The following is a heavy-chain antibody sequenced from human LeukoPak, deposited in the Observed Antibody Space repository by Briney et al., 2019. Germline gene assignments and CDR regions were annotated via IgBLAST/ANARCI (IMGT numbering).Heavy chain of an antibody. CDR2: MNPNSGNT. V-gene: IGHV1-8*03. CDR1: GYTFTSYD. CDR3: ARGIYYYYYMDV. J-gene: IGHJ6*03. Sequence: GASVKVSCKASGYTFTSYDINWVRQATGQGLEWMGWMNPNSGNTGYAQKFQGRVTITRNTSISTAYMELSSLRSEDTAVYYCARGIYYYYYMDVWGKGTMVTVSS.